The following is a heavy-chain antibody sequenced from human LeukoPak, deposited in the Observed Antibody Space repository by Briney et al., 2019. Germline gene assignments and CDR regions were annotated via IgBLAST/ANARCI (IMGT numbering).Heavy chain of an antibody. CDR2: IDQSGGRN. CDR3: TRDRSGQD. J-gene: IGHJ4*02. CDR1: GFTFSRFW. Sequence: GGSLRLSCAASGFTFSRFWMNWVRQAPGRGLEWVANIDQSGGRNNYVDSVKGRFTISRDNAKNSLYLQMNSLRAEDTAVYYCTRDRSGQDWGQGTLVTVSS. D-gene: IGHD1-1*01. V-gene: IGHV3-7*05.